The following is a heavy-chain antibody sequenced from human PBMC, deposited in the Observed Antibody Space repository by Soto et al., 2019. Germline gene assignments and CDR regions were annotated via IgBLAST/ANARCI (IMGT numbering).Heavy chain of an antibody. V-gene: IGHV6-1*01. CDR2: TYYRSKWYN. CDR1: GDSVSSNSAA. CDR3: ARGLEAAHTGWFDP. D-gene: IGHD6-6*01. J-gene: IGHJ5*02. Sequence: SQTLSLTCAISGDSVSSNSAAWNWIRQSPSRGLEWLGRTYYRSKWYNYYAVSVKSRITINPDTSKNQFSLQLNSVTPEDTAVYYCARGLEAAHTGWFDPWGQGTLVTVSS.